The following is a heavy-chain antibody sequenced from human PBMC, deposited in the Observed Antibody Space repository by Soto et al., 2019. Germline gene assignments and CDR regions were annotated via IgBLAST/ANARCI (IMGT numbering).Heavy chain of an antibody. J-gene: IGHJ5*02. Sequence: AASVKVSCKASGYTFTSYDINWVRQATGQGLEWMGWMNPNSGNTGYAQKFQGRVTMTRNTSISTAYMELSSLRSEDTAVYYCARPYHYDYWFDPCGQGTLVTVSS. V-gene: IGHV1-8*01. D-gene: IGHD3-3*01. CDR3: ARPYHYDYWFDP. CDR2: MNPNSGNT. CDR1: GYTFTSYD.